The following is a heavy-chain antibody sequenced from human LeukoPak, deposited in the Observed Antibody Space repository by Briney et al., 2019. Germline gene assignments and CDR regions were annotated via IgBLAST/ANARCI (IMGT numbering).Heavy chain of an antibody. D-gene: IGHD2-2*01. J-gene: IGHJ6*02. CDR3: AREKVRQSGMDV. CDR1: GYTFTGYY. V-gene: IGHV1-2*06. CDR2: INPSSGGT. Sequence: ASVKVSCKASGYTFTGYYMHWVRQAPGQGLERMGRINPSSGGTNYAQKFQGRVTMTRDTSISTAYMELSRLRSDDTAVYYCAREKVRQSGMDVWGQGTTVTVSS.